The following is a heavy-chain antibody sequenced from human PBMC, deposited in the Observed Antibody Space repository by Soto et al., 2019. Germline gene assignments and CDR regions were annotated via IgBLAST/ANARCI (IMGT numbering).Heavy chain of an antibody. CDR1: GFTSNSYW. CDR3: ARGRGNCSGSSCYVDY. Sequence: GGSLRLSCAASGFTSNSYWMHWVRQSPGRGLVWVSRINIDGTTTTYADSVRGRFTFSRDNAKNTLYLQMNSLRSEDTAVYYCARGRGNCSGSSCYVDYWGQGTLVTVSS. J-gene: IGHJ4*02. CDR2: INIDGTTT. V-gene: IGHV3-74*01. D-gene: IGHD2-15*01.